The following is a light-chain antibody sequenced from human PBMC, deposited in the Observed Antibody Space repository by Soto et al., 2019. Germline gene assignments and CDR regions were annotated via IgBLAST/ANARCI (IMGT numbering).Light chain of an antibody. CDR1: QSVYSN. CDR3: QQFNQWPLT. Sequence: EIVMTQSPATLSVSPGERVTLSCRASQSVYSNLAWYQQKPGQAPRLLIHGSFTRATGIPARFSGSGSGTEFTLTINSLQSEDFAGYYCQQFNQWPLTFGGGTKVEIK. V-gene: IGKV3-15*01. CDR2: GSF. J-gene: IGKJ4*01.